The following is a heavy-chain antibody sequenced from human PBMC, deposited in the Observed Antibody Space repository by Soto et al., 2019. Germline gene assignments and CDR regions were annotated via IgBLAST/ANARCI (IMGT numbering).Heavy chain of an antibody. CDR2: ISYDGSNR. CDR1: GLTLSNYA. V-gene: IGHV3-30-3*01. CDR3: ARVTQAVAADY. D-gene: IGHD6-19*01. Sequence: QVQLVESGGGVVQPGRSLRLSCAASGLTLSNYAMHWVRQAPGKGLEWVAVISYDGSNRYYADSVKGRFTISRDNSKNTLYLQMNSLRAEDTAVYYCARVTQAVAADYRGQGTLVTVSS. J-gene: IGHJ4*02.